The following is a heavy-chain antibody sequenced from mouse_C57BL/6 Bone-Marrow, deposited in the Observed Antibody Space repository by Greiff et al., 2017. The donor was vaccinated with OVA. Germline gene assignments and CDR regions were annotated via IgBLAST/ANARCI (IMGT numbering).Heavy chain of an antibody. CDR3: TALGRGYAMDY. V-gene: IGHV6-3*01. D-gene: IGHD4-1*01. CDR2: IRLKSDNYAT. J-gene: IGHJ4*01. Sequence: EVHLVESGGGLVQPGGSMKLSCVASGFTFSNYWMNWVRQSPEKGLEWVAQIRLKSDNYATHYAESVKGRFTISRDDSKSSVYLQMNNLRAEDTGIYYCTALGRGYAMDYWGQGTSVTVSS. CDR1: GFTFSNYW.